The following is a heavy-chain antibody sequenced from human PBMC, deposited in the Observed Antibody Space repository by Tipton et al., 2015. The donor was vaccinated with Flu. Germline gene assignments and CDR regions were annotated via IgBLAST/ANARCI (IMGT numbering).Heavy chain of an antibody. J-gene: IGHJ6*02. CDR2: IYYSGST. CDR3: ARGPPITNDFWSGYYPYYYHSGMDV. V-gene: IGHV4-31*03. CDR1: GGSISSGGYY. D-gene: IGHD3-3*01. Sequence: TLSLTCTVSGGSISSGGYYWSWIRQHPGKGLEWIGYIYYSGSTYYNPSLKSRVTISVDTSKNQFSLKLSSVTAADTAVYYCARGPPITNDFWSGYYPYYYHSGMDVWGQGTTVTVSS.